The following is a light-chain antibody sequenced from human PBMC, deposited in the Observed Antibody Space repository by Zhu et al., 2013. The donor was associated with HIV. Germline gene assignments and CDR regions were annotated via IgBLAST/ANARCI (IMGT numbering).Light chain of an antibody. Sequence: EIVLTQSPGTLSLSPGERATLSCRASQTVYTYLAWYQHKPGQSPRLLIYGASSRATGIPNRFSGSGSGTDFTLTISRPEPEDFAVYYCQQYASSPRTFGQGTKLEIK. J-gene: IGKJ2*01. CDR2: GAS. CDR3: QQYASSPRT. V-gene: IGKV3-20*01. CDR1: QTVYTY.